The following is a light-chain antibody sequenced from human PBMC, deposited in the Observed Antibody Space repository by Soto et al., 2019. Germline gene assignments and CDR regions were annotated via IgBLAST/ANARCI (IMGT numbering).Light chain of an antibody. CDR2: DVS. V-gene: IGLV2-14*01. Sequence: QSALTQPASVPGSPGRSITISCTGTSSDVGGYNYVSWYQQHPGKAPKLMIYDVSNRPSGVSNRFSGSKSGNTASLTISGLQAEDEADYYCSSYTSSSTYVFGTGTEVTVL. J-gene: IGLJ1*01. CDR1: SSDVGGYNY. CDR3: SSYTSSSTYV.